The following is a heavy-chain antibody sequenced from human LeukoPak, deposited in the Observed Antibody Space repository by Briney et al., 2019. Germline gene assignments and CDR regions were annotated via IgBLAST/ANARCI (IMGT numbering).Heavy chain of an antibody. D-gene: IGHD3-22*01. CDR3: AGPFHYYDSSGYRY. CDR1: GVTFSSYV. Sequence: PGGSLRLSCEASGVTFSSYVMSWVRQAPGKGPEWVSGISGSGGGTYYADSVKGRFAISRDNSKNTLYLQMNSLRAEDTAVYYCAGPFHYYDSSGYRYWGQGTLVTVSS. J-gene: IGHJ4*02. CDR2: ISGSGGGT. V-gene: IGHV3-23*01.